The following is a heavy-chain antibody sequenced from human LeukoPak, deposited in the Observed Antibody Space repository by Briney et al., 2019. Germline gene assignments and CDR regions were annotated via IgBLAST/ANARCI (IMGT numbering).Heavy chain of an antibody. D-gene: IGHD3-22*01. J-gene: IGHJ4*02. Sequence: PAASVKVSCKTSGYTFTVKFLHWLRQAPGQGLEWMAGIEPNSGGAVYGQNFRGWVTVTRDTSVSTAYMELSRLRSDDTAVYYCAVENFYDRSGYSKAFDYWGQGTLVTGSS. CDR2: IEPNSGGA. CDR1: GYTFTVKF. CDR3: AVENFYDRSGYSKAFDY. V-gene: IGHV1-2*04.